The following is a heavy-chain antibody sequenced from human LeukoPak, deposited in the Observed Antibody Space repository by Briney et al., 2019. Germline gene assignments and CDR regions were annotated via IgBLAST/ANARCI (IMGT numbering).Heavy chain of an antibody. J-gene: IGHJ4*02. CDR1: GFTFSSQT. D-gene: IGHD6-13*01. V-gene: IGHV3-23*01. CDR3: AKPPHEARRQHLGCPSFDY. Sequence: PGGSLRLSCAASGFTFSSQTMSWVRQAPGKGLEWVSAISGSGGSTYYADSVKGRFTISRDNSKNTLYLQMNSLRAEDTAVYYCAKPPHEARRQHLGCPSFDYWGQGTLVTVSS. CDR2: ISGSGGST.